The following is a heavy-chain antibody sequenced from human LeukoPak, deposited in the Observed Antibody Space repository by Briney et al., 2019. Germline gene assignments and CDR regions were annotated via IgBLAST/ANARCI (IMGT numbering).Heavy chain of an antibody. J-gene: IGHJ4*02. D-gene: IGHD2-8*01. CDR2: IYSGGST. Sequence: AGGSLRLSCAASGLTVSSNYMSWVRQAPGKGLEWVSVIYSGGSTYYADSVKGRFTISRDNSKNTLYLQMNSLRAEDTAVYCCARDMVYARVGFFDYWGQGTLVTVSS. CDR3: ARDMVYARVGFFDY. V-gene: IGHV3-53*01. CDR1: GLTVSSNY.